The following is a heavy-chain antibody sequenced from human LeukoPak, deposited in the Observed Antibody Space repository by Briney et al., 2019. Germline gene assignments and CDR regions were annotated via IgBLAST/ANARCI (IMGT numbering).Heavy chain of an antibody. D-gene: IGHD2-2*01. CDR3: ATGGSIDCSSTCCYYNWFDP. Sequence: ASVKVSCKVSGYTFTDYYMHWVQQAPGKGLEWMGLVDPEDGETIYAEKFQGRVTITADTSTDTAYMELSSLRSEDTAVYYGATGGSIDCSSTCCYYNWFDPWGQGTLVTVSS. V-gene: IGHV1-69-2*01. CDR2: VDPEDGET. J-gene: IGHJ5*02. CDR1: GYTFTDYY.